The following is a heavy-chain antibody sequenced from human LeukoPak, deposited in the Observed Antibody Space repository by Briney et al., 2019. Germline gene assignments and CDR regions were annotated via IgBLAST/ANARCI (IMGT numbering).Heavy chain of an antibody. J-gene: IGHJ4*02. V-gene: IGHV1-2*04. CDR2: INPNSGGT. Sequence: ASVKVSCTASGYTFTGYYMHWVRQAPGQGLEWMGWINPNSGGTNYAQKFQGWVTMTRDRSISTAYMELSRLRSDDTAVYYCARAGFFYGSGSYFSSPPLDYWGQGTLVTVSS. D-gene: IGHD3-10*01. CDR3: ARAGFFYGSGSYFSSPPLDY. CDR1: GYTFTGYY.